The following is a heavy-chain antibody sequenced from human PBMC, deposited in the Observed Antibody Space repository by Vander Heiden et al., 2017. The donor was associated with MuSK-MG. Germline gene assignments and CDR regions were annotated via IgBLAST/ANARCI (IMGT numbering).Heavy chain of an antibody. Sequence: QVQLQASGPGLLKPSETLSLTCAVSGYSITTVYYWGWIRQPPGKGLEWIGGIYNTGSTSYNPSLKSRIAISVDTSKNQFSLKLTSVTAADTAVYYCARVLDYYASGIFSFDYWGQGALVTVSS. J-gene: IGHJ4*02. CDR1: GYSITTVYY. D-gene: IGHD3-10*01. V-gene: IGHV4-38-2*01. CDR2: IYNTGST. CDR3: ARVLDYYASGIFSFDY.